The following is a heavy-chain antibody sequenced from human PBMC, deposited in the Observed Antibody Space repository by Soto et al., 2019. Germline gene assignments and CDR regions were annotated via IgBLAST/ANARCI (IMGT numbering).Heavy chain of an antibody. CDR1: GGSFSGHY. CDR3: ARANRQLVRAPYFDY. Sequence: QVHLQQWDAGLLKASETLSLTCVVYGGSFSGHYWSWIRQPPGKGLEWIGQINDSGNTNYNPSLKSRISLSVDTSKNHFSLNLTSVTAADTAVYFCARANRQLVRAPYFDYWGRGALVTVSS. CDR2: INDSGNT. V-gene: IGHV4-34*01. J-gene: IGHJ4*02. D-gene: IGHD6-6*01.